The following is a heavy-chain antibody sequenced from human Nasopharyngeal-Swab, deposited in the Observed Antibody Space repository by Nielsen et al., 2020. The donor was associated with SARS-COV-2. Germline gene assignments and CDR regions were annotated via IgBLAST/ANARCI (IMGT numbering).Heavy chain of an antibody. CDR3: ARDWGYYDSSGPTEFDP. Sequence: ASVKVSCKASGYTFTRYAMNWVRQAPGQGLEWMGWINTNTGNPTYAQGFTGRFVFSLDTSVSTAYLQISSLKAEDTAVYYCARDWGYYDSSGPTEFDPWGQGTLVTVSS. V-gene: IGHV7-4-1*02. CDR1: GYTFTRYA. CDR2: INTNTGNP. D-gene: IGHD3-22*01. J-gene: IGHJ5*02.